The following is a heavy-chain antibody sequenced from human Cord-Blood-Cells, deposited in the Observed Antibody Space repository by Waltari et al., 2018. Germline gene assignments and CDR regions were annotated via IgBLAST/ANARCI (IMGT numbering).Heavy chain of an antibody. Sequence: EVQLVRDGAGVKKSGASRNISCKGSGYSFTSYWIGWVRQMPGKGLEWMGVMGTGDSDTRSSPSFQGQVTITADQSSSAAYLQWSSLEASDTAVYYCARHPWTAPPAGAFDIWGQGTMVT. D-gene: IGHD6-19*01. J-gene: IGHJ3*02. CDR1: GYSFTSYW. CDR2: MGTGDSDT. CDR3: ARHPWTAPPAGAFDI. V-gene: IGHV5-51*01.